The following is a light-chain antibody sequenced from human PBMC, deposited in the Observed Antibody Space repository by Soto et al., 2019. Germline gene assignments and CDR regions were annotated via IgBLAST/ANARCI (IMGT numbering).Light chain of an antibody. CDR3: GSYAGSRAAWV. CDR1: SSDVGSYNL. J-gene: IGLJ3*02. CDR2: EGR. Sequence: QSALTQPASVSGSPGQSITISCTGTSSDVGSYNLVSWYQQHPGKAPKLMIYEGRKRPSGVSNRFSGSKSGNTASLTISGLQTEDEADYYCGSYAGSRAAWVFGGGTKLTVL. V-gene: IGLV2-23*01.